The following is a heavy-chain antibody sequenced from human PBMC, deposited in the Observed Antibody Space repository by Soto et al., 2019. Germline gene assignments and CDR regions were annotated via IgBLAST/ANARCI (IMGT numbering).Heavy chain of an antibody. Sequence: QVQLQESGPGLVKPSQTLSLTCTVSGGSISSGGYYWHWIRQLPGKGLEWIGYIFYSGRTDYNPSLRSRVTISRDTSKNQFSLKLASVTAADPAVYYCASEAKFYSDSSNFPPHWYFDLWGRGSLVIVSS. CDR3: ASEAKFYSDSSNFPPHWYFDL. J-gene: IGHJ2*01. V-gene: IGHV4-31*03. CDR1: GGSISSGGYY. CDR2: IFYSGRT. D-gene: IGHD3-22*01.